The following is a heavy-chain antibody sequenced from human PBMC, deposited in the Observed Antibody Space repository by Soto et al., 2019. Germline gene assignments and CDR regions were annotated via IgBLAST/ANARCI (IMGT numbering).Heavy chain of an antibody. CDR2: TYYRSRWYN. D-gene: IGHD1-7*01. J-gene: IGHJ6*03. Sequence: SQTLSLTCAISGDSVSSNSAAWNWIRLSPSRGLEWLARTYYRSRWYNDYAVSVRSRITVNPDTSKNQFSLQLTSVTPEDTAVYFHSGTTCHHWYYMDVWGKGTTVTVSS. CDR3: SGTTCHHWYYMDV. CDR1: GDSVSSNSAA. V-gene: IGHV6-1*01.